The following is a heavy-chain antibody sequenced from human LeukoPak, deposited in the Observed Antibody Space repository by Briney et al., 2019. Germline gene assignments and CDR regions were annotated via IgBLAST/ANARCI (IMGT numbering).Heavy chain of an antibody. D-gene: IGHD3-10*01. V-gene: IGHV1-18*01. CDR1: GYTFTSYG. CDR3: ARDLAPFYYDSGSYVPHFDY. Sequence: ASVKVSCKASGYTFTSYGISWVRQAPGQGLEWMGWISAYNGNTNYAQNVQGRVTMTTDTSTSTAYMELRSLRSDDTAVYYCARDLAPFYYDSGSYVPHFDYWGQGTLVTVSS. CDR2: ISAYNGNT. J-gene: IGHJ4*02.